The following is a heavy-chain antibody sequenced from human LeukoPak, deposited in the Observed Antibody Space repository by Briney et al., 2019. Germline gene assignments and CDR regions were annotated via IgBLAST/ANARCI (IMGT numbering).Heavy chain of an antibody. D-gene: IGHD3-16*02. Sequence: SETLSLTCAVYGGSFSGYYWSWIRQPPGKGLEWIGEINHSGSTNYNPSLKSRVTISVDTSKNQFSLKLSSVTAADTAVYYCARGYDYVWGSYPPYYYMDVWGKGTTVSVSS. CDR1: GGSFSGYY. CDR3: ARGYDYVWGSYPPYYYMDV. V-gene: IGHV4-34*01. CDR2: INHSGST. J-gene: IGHJ6*03.